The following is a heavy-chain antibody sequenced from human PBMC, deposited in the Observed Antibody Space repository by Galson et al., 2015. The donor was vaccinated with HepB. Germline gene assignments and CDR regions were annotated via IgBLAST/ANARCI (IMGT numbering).Heavy chain of an antibody. CDR2: TSNDGSKK. Sequence: SLRLSCAASGFIFGNYEIHWVRQAPGKGLEWVAVTSNDGSKKFYADSVKGRFTISRDSPRNTLFLQMNNLRAEDAAVYYCAKAGSPYDYSYGMDVWGQGTTVIVSS. CDR1: GFIFGNYE. D-gene: IGHD3-16*01. J-gene: IGHJ6*02. V-gene: IGHV3-30*18. CDR3: AKAGSPYDYSYGMDV.